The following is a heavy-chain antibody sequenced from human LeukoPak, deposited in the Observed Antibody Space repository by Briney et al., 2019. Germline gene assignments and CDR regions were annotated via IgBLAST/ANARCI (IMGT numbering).Heavy chain of an antibody. CDR3: ARDQGYDFWSGYSLDY. J-gene: IGHJ4*02. Sequence: SVKVSCKASGYTFSGFYIHWVRQAPGQGLEWMGGIIPIFGTANYAQKFQGRVTITADKSTSTAYMELSSLRSEDTAVYYCARDQGYDFWSGYSLDYWGQGTLVTVSS. D-gene: IGHD3-3*01. V-gene: IGHV1-69*06. CDR2: IIPIFGTA. CDR1: GYTFSGFY.